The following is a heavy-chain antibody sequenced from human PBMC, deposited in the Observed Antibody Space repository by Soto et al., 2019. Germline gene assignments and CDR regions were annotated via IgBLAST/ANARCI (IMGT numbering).Heavy chain of an antibody. V-gene: IGHV4-30-4*08. CDR1: GGSISSGDYY. J-gene: IGHJ6*02. D-gene: IGHD6-6*01. CDR3: ARRSESIAARRSKVNYYYYYGMDV. Sequence: KSSETLSLTCTVSGGSISSGDYYWSWIRQPPGKGLEWIVNIYYSGSTYYNPSPKSRVTISVDTSKNQFSLKLSSVTAADTAVYYCARRSESIAARRSKVNYYYYYGMDVWGQGTTVTVSS. CDR2: IYYSGST.